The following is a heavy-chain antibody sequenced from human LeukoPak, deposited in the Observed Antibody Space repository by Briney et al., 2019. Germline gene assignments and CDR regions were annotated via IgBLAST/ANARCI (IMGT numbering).Heavy chain of an antibody. CDR2: IYRSGLT. CDR3: ARDGGVRATPSMDV. CDR1: GGSISSYY. Sequence: PSETLSLTCTVSGGSISSYYWSWIRQPAGKGLEWIGRIYRSGLTNYNPSLKSRVSMSLDTSKNQFSLNLTSVTAADTDVYYCARDGGVRATPSMDVWGQGTTVIVSS. V-gene: IGHV4-4*07. J-gene: IGHJ6*02. D-gene: IGHD2-8*01.